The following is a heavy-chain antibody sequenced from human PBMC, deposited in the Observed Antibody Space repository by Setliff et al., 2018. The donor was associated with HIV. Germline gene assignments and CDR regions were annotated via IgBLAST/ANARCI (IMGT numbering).Heavy chain of an antibody. V-gene: IGHV3-13*01. D-gene: IGHD4-17*01. Sequence: PGGSLRLSCAASGFTFSNYGMHWVRQAAGKGLEWVSVIGAAGDTYYPGSVKGRFTISRENAKNSLYVQMNSLRAEDTAVYYCARGQTTGEYWGQGTLVTVSS. J-gene: IGHJ4*02. CDR1: GFTFSNYG. CDR3: ARGQTTGEY. CDR2: IGAAGDT.